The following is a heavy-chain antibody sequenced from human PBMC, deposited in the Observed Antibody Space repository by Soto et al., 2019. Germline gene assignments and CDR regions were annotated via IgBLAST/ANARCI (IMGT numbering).Heavy chain of an antibody. CDR2: INPSGGST. CDR3: ARDQDIVVVVASRYYYYGMDV. CDR1: GYTFTSYY. J-gene: IGHJ6*02. V-gene: IGHV1-46*01. Sequence: ASVKVSCKASGYTFTSYYMHWVRQAPGQGLKWMGIINPSGGSTSYAQKFQGRVTMTRDTSTSTVYMELSSLRSEDTAVYYCARDQDIVVVVASRYYYYGMDVWGQGTTVTVS. D-gene: IGHD2-15*01.